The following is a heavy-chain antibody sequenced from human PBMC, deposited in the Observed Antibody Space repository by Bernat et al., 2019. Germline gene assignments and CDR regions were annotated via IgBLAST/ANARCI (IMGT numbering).Heavy chain of an antibody. CDR3: ARDSGYTKH. CDR1: GFTFSSYA. CDR2: ISYDGSNK. D-gene: IGHD3-22*01. Sequence: QVQLVESGGGVVQPGRSLRLSCAASGFTFSSYAMHWVRQAPGKGLEWVAVISYDGSNKYYADSVKGRFTISRDNSKNTLYPQMNSLRAEDTAVYYCARDSGYTKHWGQGTLVTVSS. V-gene: IGHV3-30-3*01. J-gene: IGHJ4*02.